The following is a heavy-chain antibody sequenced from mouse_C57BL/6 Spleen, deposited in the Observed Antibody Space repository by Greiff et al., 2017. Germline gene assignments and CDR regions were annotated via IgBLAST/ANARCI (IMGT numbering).Heavy chain of an antibody. D-gene: IGHD1-1*01. Sequence: VQLKQSGPGLVKPSQSLSLTCSVTGYSITSGYYWNWIRQFPGNKLEWMGYISYDGSNNYNPSLKNRISITRDTSKTQFFLKLNSVTTEDTATYYCASYTTYGYGYFDVWGTGTTVTVSS. CDR1: GYSITSGYY. J-gene: IGHJ1*03. CDR2: ISYDGSN. CDR3: ASYTTYGYGYFDV. V-gene: IGHV3-6*01.